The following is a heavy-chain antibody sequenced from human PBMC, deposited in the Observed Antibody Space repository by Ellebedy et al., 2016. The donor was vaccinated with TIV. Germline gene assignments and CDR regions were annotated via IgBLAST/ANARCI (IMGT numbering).Heavy chain of an antibody. V-gene: IGHV3-72*01. CDR1: GFTFSDRY. CDR3: TRGGTATTNRYYYHMDV. Sequence: PGGSLRLSCAASGFTFSDRYMDWVRQAPGKGLEWVGRSRDKVHSYTTEYATFVKGRFTISRDESNNSMYLQMNSLQIEDTAVYYCTRGGTATTNRYYYHMDVWGQGTTVTVSS. D-gene: IGHD4-17*01. J-gene: IGHJ6*03. CDR2: SRDKVHSYTT.